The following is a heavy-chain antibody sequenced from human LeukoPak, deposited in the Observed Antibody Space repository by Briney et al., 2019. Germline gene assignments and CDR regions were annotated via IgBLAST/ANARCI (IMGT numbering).Heavy chain of an antibody. D-gene: IGHD5-18*01. V-gene: IGHV6-1*01. CDR2: TYYRSKWYN. CDR1: GDSVSSNSAA. Sequence: SQTLSLTCAISGDSVSSNSAAWNWIRQSPSRGLEWLGRTYYRSKWYNDYVVSVKSRITINPDTSKNQFSLQLNSVTPEDTAVYYCARMDTAMATGYYYYGMDVWGQGTTVTVSS. CDR3: ARMDTAMATGYYYYGMDV. J-gene: IGHJ6*02.